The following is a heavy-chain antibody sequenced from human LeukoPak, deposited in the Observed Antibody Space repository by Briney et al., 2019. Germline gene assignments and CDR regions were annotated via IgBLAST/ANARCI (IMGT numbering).Heavy chain of an antibody. CDR1: GFTFSSYW. Sequence: GGSLRLSCAASGFTFSSYWMSWVRQAPGKGLEWVANIKQDGSEKYYVDSVKGRFTISRDNAKNSLYLQMNSLRAEDTAVYYCAKDRSGGYYDSWGAFDIWGQGTMVTVSS. D-gene: IGHD3-22*01. J-gene: IGHJ3*02. CDR3: AKDRSGGYYDSWGAFDI. CDR2: IKQDGSEK. V-gene: IGHV3-7*03.